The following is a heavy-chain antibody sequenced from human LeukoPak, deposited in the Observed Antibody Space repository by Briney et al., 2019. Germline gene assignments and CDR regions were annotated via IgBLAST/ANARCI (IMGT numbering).Heavy chain of an antibody. CDR1: GGSFSGYY. CDR2: INHSGST. V-gene: IGHV4-34*01. Sequence: SETLSLTCAVYGGSFSGYYWSWIRQPPGKGLEWIGEINHSGSTNYNPSLKSRVTISVDTSKNQFSLKLSSLTAADTAVYYCARHKPLRYFDWLLYWAFDYWGQGTLVTVSS. J-gene: IGHJ4*02. D-gene: IGHD3-9*01. CDR3: ARHKPLRYFDWLLYWAFDY.